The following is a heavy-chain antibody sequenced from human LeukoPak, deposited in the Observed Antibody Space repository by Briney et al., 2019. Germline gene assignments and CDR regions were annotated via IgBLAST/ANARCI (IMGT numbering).Heavy chain of an antibody. Sequence: SETLSLTCTVSGDSISSSSYYWGWIRQPPGKGLEWIGEINHSGSTNYNPSLKSRVTISVDTSKNQFSLKLSSVTAADTAVYYCARGRRNIVGDIWGQGTMVTVSS. J-gene: IGHJ3*02. D-gene: IGHD2/OR15-2a*01. CDR2: INHSGST. CDR3: ARGRRNIVGDI. CDR1: GDSISSSSYY. V-gene: IGHV4-39*07.